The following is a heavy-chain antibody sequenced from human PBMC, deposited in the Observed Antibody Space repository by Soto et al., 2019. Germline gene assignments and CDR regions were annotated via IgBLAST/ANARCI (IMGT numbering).Heavy chain of an antibody. CDR2: IVVGGGNT. Sequence: SVKVSCKASGFTFTTSAVQWVRQARGQPLEWIGWIVVGGGNTNYAQELQERLTITRDMSTNTAYMELSSLRSEDTAVYYCAAELYSSGTCCWFGVRGQGTLVTVSS. D-gene: IGHD2-2*01. V-gene: IGHV1-58*01. J-gene: IGHJ3*01. CDR3: AAELYSSGTCCWFGV. CDR1: GFTFTTSA.